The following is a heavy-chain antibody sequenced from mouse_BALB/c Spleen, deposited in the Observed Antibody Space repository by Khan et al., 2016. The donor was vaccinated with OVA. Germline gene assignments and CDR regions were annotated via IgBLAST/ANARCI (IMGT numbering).Heavy chain of an antibody. Sequence: EVQLQESGAELVRPGALVKLSCRASGFNIKDYYMHWVKQRPEQGLEWIGWIDPENGNTIYDPKFQGKASITADTSSNTAYLHLSSLASEDTAVDYCARSGYEAWFAYWGHGTLVTVSA. CDR3: ARSGYEAWFAY. J-gene: IGHJ3*01. CDR2: IDPENGNT. D-gene: IGHD3-1*01. V-gene: IGHV14-1*02. CDR1: GFNIKDYY.